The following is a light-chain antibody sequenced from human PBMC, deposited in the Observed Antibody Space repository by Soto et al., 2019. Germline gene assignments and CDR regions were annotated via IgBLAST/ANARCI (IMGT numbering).Light chain of an antibody. CDR3: QQTYSAPFT. J-gene: IGKJ4*01. CDR2: AAS. CDR1: QSISMY. Sequence: DIELTQSQSSLSASVGDRVTITCRASQSISMYLNWYEQKPGKAPKLLISAASSLQSGVPSRFSGSGSGTQFTLTISSLQPEDSAVFYCQQTYSAPFTFGGGSKVEIK. V-gene: IGKV1-39*01.